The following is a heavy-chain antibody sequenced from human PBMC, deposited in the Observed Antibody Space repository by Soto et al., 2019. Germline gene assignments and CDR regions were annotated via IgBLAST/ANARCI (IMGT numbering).Heavy chain of an antibody. D-gene: IGHD2-2*02. CDR3: ARTCSSTTCYSFYGMDV. CDR1: GYTFTSYD. CDR2: MNPNSGNT. Sequence: ASVKVSCKASGYTFTSYDINWVRQATGQGLEWMGWMNPNSGNTGYAQKFQGRVTMTRNTSISTAYMELSSLRSEDTAVYYCARTCSSTTCYSFYGMDVWGQGTTVTVSS. V-gene: IGHV1-8*01. J-gene: IGHJ6*02.